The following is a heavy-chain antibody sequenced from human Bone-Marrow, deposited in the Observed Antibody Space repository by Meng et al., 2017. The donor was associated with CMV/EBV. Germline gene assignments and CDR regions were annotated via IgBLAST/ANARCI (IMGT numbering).Heavy chain of an antibody. Sequence: SETLSLTCTLSGGSISSSSYYWGWIRQPPGKGLEWIGSIYYSGSTYYNPSLKSRVTISVDTSKNQFSLKLSSVTAADTAVYYCARAGDHAFLEWQPYYYYGTDVWGQGTTVTVSS. J-gene: IGHJ6*02. V-gene: IGHV4-39*07. CDR3: ARAGDHAFLEWQPYYYYGTDV. CDR2: IYYSGST. D-gene: IGHD3-3*02. CDR1: GGSISSSSYY.